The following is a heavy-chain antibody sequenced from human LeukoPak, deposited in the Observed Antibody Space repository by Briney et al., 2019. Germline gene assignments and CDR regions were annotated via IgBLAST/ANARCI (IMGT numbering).Heavy chain of an antibody. V-gene: IGHV4-59*01. CDR1: GGSISNYY. Sequence: SETLSLTCTVSGGSISNYYWSWIRQPPGKGLGRIGYIFYSGNTNYNPSLQSRVTISVDTSTNQFSLKLNSVTAADTAVYYCAREGIGSSAGYYFYYWGQGTLVTVSS. J-gene: IGHJ4*02. CDR3: AREGIGSSAGYYFYY. D-gene: IGHD6-6*01. CDR2: IFYSGNT.